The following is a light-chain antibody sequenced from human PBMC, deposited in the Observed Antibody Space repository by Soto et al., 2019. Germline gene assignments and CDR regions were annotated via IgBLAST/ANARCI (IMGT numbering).Light chain of an antibody. CDR1: SSNIGAGYD. V-gene: IGLV1-40*01. J-gene: IGLJ2*01. Sequence: QSVLTQPPSVSGAPGQRVTISCTGSSSNIGAGYDVHWYQQLPGTAPKLLIYGNSNRPSGVPDRFSGSKSGTSASLAITGLQAEDEADHSCQSYDSSLSGSVFGGGTKLTVL. CDR2: GNS. CDR3: QSYDSSLSGSV.